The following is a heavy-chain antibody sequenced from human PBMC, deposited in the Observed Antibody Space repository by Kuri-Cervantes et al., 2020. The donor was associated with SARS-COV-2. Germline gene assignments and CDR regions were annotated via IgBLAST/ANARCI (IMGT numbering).Heavy chain of an antibody. J-gene: IGHJ4*02. D-gene: IGHD3-9*01. V-gene: IGHV4-34*01. CDR2: INHSGST. CDR3: ARGRRYSLPGGLDY. CDR1: GGSFSGYY. Sequence: SQTLSLTCAVYGGSFSGYYWSWIRQPPGKGLEWIGDINHSGSTNYNPSLKSRVTISVDTSKNQFSLKLSSVTAADTAVYYCARGRRYSLPGGLDYWGQGTLVTVSS.